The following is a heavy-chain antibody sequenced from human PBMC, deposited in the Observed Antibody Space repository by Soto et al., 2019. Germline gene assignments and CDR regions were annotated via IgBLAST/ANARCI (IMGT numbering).Heavy chain of an antibody. J-gene: IGHJ5*02. CDR1: GYTFPSYP. Sequence: ASVKVSCKASGYTFPSYPIHWLRQAPGQRLEWMGWINVGNGNTKYSQKFQGRVTITRDTSASTAYMELSSLRSEDTAVYYCARDQGYGDLPWGQGTLVTVSS. CDR2: INVGNGNT. V-gene: IGHV1-3*01. D-gene: IGHD4-17*01. CDR3: ARDQGYGDLP.